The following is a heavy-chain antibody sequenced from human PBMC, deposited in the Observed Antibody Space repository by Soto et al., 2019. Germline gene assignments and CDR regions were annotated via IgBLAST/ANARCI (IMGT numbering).Heavy chain of an antibody. CDR2: ISHSGST. D-gene: IGHD2-21*01. Sequence: ASETLSLTCNVSGASVSSGDYYWSWIRQPPGKGLEWIAYISHSGSTYSNPSLRSRLAMSLDTSKNQFSLQLRAVTAADTAVYFCARDRVAVAVGDAWGPGTLVTVSS. J-gene: IGHJ5*02. CDR1: GASVSSGDYY. V-gene: IGHV4-30-4*01. CDR3: ARDRVAVAVGDA.